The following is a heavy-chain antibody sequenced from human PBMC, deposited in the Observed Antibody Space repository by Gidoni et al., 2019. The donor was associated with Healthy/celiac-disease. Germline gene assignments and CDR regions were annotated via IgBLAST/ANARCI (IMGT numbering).Heavy chain of an antibody. CDR1: GGSFGGYY. J-gene: IGHJ6*02. V-gene: IGHV4-34*01. CDR2: INHSGST. D-gene: IGHD3-9*01. CDR3: ARGPTGYSHYYYGMDV. Sequence: QVQLQQWGAGLLQPSETLSLTCAVYGGSFGGYYWSWLRQPPGKGLEWIGEINHSGSTNYNPSLKSRVTISVDTSKNQFSLKLSSVTAADTAVYYCARGPTGYSHYYYGMDVWGQGTTVTVSS.